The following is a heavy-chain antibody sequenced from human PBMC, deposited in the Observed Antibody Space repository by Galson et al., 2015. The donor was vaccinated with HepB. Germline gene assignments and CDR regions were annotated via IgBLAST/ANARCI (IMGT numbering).Heavy chain of an antibody. CDR1: GFAFSSYS. J-gene: IGHJ4*02. CDR3: ARDAYCSSTSCYFDY. V-gene: IGHV3-21*01. CDR2: ISSSSSYI. D-gene: IGHD2-2*01. Sequence: SLRLSCAASGFAFSSYSMNWVRQAPGKGLEWVSSISSSSSYIYYADSVKGRFTISRDNAKNSLYLQMNGLRAEDTAVYYCARDAYCSSTSCYFDYWGQGTLVTVSS.